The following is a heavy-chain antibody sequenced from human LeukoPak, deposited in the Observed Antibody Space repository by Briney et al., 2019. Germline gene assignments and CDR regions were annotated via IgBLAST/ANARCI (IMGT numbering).Heavy chain of an antibody. V-gene: IGHV3-23*01. Sequence: GGSLRLSCTASGFTFSSRAMSWVRQAPGKGLECVSSISTGGGTTYYTDSVKGRFTISRDNSKNTLYLQMTSLTAEDTAVYYCAKDWAYGDYPLNYWGQGTLVTVSS. J-gene: IGHJ4*02. CDR1: GFTFSSRA. CDR2: ISTGGGTT. D-gene: IGHD4-17*01. CDR3: AKDWAYGDYPLNY.